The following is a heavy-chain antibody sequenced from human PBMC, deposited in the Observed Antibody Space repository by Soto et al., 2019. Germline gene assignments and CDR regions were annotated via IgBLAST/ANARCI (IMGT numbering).Heavy chain of an antibody. CDR2: INPSGGST. V-gene: IGHV1-46*01. Sequence: ASVKVSCKASGYTFTSYYMHWVRQAPGQGLEWMGIINPSGGSTSYAQKFQGRVTMTRDTSTSTVYMELSSLRSEDTAVYYCARGLDDSWSGYDNWFDPWGQGTLVTVSS. CDR3: ARGLDDSWSGYDNWFDP. CDR1: GYTFTSYY. D-gene: IGHD3-3*01. J-gene: IGHJ5*02.